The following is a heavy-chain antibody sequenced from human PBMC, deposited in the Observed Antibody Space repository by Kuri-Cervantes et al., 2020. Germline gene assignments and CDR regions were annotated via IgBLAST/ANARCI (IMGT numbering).Heavy chain of an antibody. CDR1: GFTFSSYA. V-gene: IGHV3-64*01. Sequence: GESLKISCAASGFTFSSYAMHWVRQAPGKGLEYVSAISSNGGSTYYANSVKGRFTISRDNSKNTLYLQMNSLRAEDTAVYYCAKEKTNWLLNYFDYWGQGTLVTVSS. D-gene: IGHD1-1*01. CDR2: ISSNGGST. CDR3: AKEKTNWLLNYFDY. J-gene: IGHJ4*02.